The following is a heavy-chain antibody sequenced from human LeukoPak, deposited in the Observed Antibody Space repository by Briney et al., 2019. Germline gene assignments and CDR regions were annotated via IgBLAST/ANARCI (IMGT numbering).Heavy chain of an antibody. V-gene: IGHV4-59*01. J-gene: IGHJ6*02. CDR2: IYYSGST. CDR3: ARGEYYDSSGYYYYYGMDV. Sequence: SETLSLTCTVSGGSISSYYWSWIRQPPGKGLEWIGYIYYSGSTNYNPSLKSRVTISVDTSKNHFSLKLSSVTAADTAVYYCARGEYYDSSGYYYYYGMDVWGQGTTVTVSS. D-gene: IGHD3-22*01. CDR1: GGSISSYY.